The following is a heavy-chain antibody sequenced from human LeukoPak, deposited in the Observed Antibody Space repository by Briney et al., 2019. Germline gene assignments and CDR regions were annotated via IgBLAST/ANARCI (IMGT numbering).Heavy chain of an antibody. CDR1: GFRLTTYG. CDR3: AKDEGKRCLKGDCPFDY. J-gene: IGHJ4*02. CDR2: IPFEGTHK. D-gene: IGHD2-21*01. Sequence: PGGSLRLSCEVSGFRLTTYGTHWVRQAPGKVLEWVAYIPFEGTHKYHVDSVKGRLPISRDNSKNTLFLQMDRLRPEDTAVYYCAKDEGKRCLKGDCPFDYXGQGTLVTVPS. V-gene: IGHV3-30*02.